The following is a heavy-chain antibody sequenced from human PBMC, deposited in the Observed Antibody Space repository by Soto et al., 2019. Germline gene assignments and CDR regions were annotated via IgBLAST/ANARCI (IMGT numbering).Heavy chain of an antibody. V-gene: IGHV3-23*01. D-gene: IGHD3-16*01. CDR1: GFTFSSYA. CDR2: ISGSGGST. CDR3: ANHPGGIEYYFDY. J-gene: IGHJ4*02. Sequence: GGSLRLSCAASGFTFSSYAMSWVRQAPGKGLEWVSAISGSGGSTYYADSVKGRFTITRDNSKNTLYLQMNSLRAEDTAVYYCANHPGGIEYYFDYWGQRYLVTVFS.